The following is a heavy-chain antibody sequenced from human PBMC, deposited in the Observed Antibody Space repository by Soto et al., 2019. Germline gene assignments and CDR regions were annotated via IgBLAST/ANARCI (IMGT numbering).Heavy chain of an antibody. CDR3: ATRPPDSSRSSPIDY. V-gene: IGHV3-23*01. CDR1: GITFSSHV. D-gene: IGHD3-10*01. CDR2: IGASGGST. J-gene: IGHJ4*02. Sequence: GGSLRLSCEASGITFSSHVMSWVRQAPGNGLEWVSSIGASGGSTDYADSVKGRFTISRDNSRNTVYLQVSSLRAEDAAVYFCATRPPDSSRSSPIDYWGQGTLVTVSS.